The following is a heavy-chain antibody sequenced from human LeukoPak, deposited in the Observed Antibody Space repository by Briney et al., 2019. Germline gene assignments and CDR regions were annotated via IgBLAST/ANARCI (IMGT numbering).Heavy chain of an antibody. Sequence: SETLSLTCTVSGGSISDYYWSWIRQPPGKGLEWIGWIFGSGDFNYNPSLKSRLSISVDTSNNQFSLKLTSATAADTAVYYCAREKDTGSTHAKIRYDIWGQGTMVTVS. CDR3: AREKDTGSTHAKIRYDI. D-gene: IGHD1-26*01. CDR2: IFGSGDF. CDR1: GGSISDYY. V-gene: IGHV4-59*01. J-gene: IGHJ3*02.